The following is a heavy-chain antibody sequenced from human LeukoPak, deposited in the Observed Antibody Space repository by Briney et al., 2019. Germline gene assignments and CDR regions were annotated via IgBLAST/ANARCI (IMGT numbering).Heavy chain of an antibody. D-gene: IGHD6-13*01. V-gene: IGHV3-23*01. J-gene: IGHJ4*02. CDR2: ISGSGDRR. Sequence: GGSLGLSCAASGFTFSSYEMNWVRQAPGKGLEWVSGISGSGDRRNYADSVKGRFTISRDISKNTLYLQMNSLRAEDTAVYYCAKGPKQLLVGSRGYYFDYWGQGTLVTVSS. CDR1: GFTFSSYE. CDR3: AKGPKQLLVGSRGYYFDY.